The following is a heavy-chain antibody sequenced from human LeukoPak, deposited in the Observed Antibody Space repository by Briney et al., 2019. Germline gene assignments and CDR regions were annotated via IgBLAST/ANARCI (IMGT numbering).Heavy chain of an antibody. Sequence: GGSLRLSCMAPGFTFDDYAMHWVRQLPGKSLEWVPLISWNGSTMYYADSVKGRFTISRDNNQNSVYFQMNSVRVEDTALYYCAKVIAIVSTAAPFDYWGQGTLVTVSS. CDR1: GFTFDDYA. D-gene: IGHD5/OR15-5a*01. CDR2: ISWNGSTM. J-gene: IGHJ4*02. CDR3: AKVIAIVSTAAPFDY. V-gene: IGHV3-43D*03.